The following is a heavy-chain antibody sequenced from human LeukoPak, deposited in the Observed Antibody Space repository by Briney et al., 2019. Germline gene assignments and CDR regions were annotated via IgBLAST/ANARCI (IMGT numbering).Heavy chain of an antibody. V-gene: IGHV4-59*01. CDR1: GGSISSYY. D-gene: IGHD4-17*01. J-gene: IGHJ6*02. CDR3: ARVSLPGDYYYYGMDV. Sequence: SETLSLTCTVSGGSISSYYWSWIRQPPGKGLEWIGYIYYSGSTNYNPSLKSRVTISVDTSENQFSLKLSSVTAADAAVYYCARVSLPGDYYYYGMDVWGQGTTVTVFS. CDR2: IYYSGST.